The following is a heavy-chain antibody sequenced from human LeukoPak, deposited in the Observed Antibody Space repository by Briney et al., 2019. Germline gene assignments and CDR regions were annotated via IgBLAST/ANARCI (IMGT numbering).Heavy chain of an antibody. D-gene: IGHD5-12*01. CDR1: GGSISSYY. Sequence: NPSETLSLTCTVSGGSISSYYWSWIRQPPGKGLEWIGYIYYSGSTNYNPSLKSRVTISVDTSKNQFTLKLSSVTAADTAVYYCARQGGSAYGFYYYYYYMDVWGKGTTVTISS. CDR2: IYYSGST. V-gene: IGHV4-59*08. CDR3: ARQGGSAYGFYYYYYYMDV. J-gene: IGHJ6*03.